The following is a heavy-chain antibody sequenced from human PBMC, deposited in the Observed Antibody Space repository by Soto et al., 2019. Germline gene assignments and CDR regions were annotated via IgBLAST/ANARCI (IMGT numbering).Heavy chain of an antibody. CDR1: GGSISSYY. J-gene: IGHJ4*02. V-gene: IGHV4-59*01. CDR2: IYYSGST. CDR3: ARAAYSRDFDY. D-gene: IGHD3-16*01. Sequence: SETLSLTCTVSGGSISSYYWSWIRQPPGKGLEWIGYIYYSGSTNYNPSLKSRVTISVDTSKNQFSLKLSSVTAADTAVYYCARAAYSRDFDYWGQGTLVTVSS.